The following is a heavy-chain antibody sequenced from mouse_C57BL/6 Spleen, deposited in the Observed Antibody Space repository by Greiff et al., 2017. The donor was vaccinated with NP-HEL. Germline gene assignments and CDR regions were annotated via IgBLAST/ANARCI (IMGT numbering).Heavy chain of an antibody. CDR1: GYAFSSSW. J-gene: IGHJ1*03. Sequence: VQLQQSGPELVKPGASVKISCKASGYAFSSSWMNWVKQRPGKGLEWIGRIYPGDGDTNYNGKFKGKATLTADKSSSTAYMQLSSLTSEDSAVYFCARRDGYYAYWYFDVWGTGTTVTVSS. D-gene: IGHD2-3*01. CDR2: IYPGDGDT. V-gene: IGHV1-82*01. CDR3: ARRDGYYAYWYFDV.